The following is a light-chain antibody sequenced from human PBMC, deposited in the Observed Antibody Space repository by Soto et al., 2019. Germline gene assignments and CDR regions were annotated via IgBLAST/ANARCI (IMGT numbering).Light chain of an antibody. CDR1: RSVSNF. V-gene: IGKV3-11*01. CDR2: DAS. J-gene: IGKJ2*01. CDR3: QERSTWPPYT. Sequence: IVLTQSPTTLSLSVGERATLSCRASRSVSNFLAWFQKKPGQPPRLLIYDASNRATGIPARFSGSGSGTDFTLTISSLQPEDVAVYYCQERSTWPPYTFGQGTKLEIK.